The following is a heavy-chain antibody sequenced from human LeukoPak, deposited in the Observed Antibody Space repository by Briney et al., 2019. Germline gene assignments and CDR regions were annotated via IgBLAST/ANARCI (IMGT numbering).Heavy chain of an antibody. Sequence: SQTLSLTCTVSGGSISSGDYYWTWIRQPPGKGLEWIGYIYYSGSAYYNPSLKSRVTISVDTSKSQFSLKLSSVTAADTAVYYCARRDSGYDNNWFDPWGQGTLVTVSS. CDR3: ARRDSGYDNNWFDP. CDR1: GGSISSGDYY. D-gene: IGHD5-12*01. V-gene: IGHV4-30-4*01. J-gene: IGHJ5*02. CDR2: IYYSGSA.